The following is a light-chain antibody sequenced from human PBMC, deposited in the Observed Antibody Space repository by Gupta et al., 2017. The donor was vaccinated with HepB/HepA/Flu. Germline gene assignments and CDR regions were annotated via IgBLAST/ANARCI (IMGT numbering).Light chain of an antibody. Sequence: ILLTQSPGTLSLSPGERATLSCRASQSVSSSYLAWYQQKPGQAPRLLIYGASSRATGIPDRFSGSGSGTDFTLTISRLEPEDFAVYYCQQDGSSPPTFGGGTKVEIK. V-gene: IGKV3-20*01. CDR3: QQDGSSPPT. CDR2: GAS. CDR1: QSVSSSY. J-gene: IGKJ4*01.